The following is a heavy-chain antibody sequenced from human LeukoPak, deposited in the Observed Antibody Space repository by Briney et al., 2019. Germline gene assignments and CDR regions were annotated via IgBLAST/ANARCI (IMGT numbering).Heavy chain of an antibody. D-gene: IGHD5-12*01. J-gene: IGHJ4*02. CDR1: RYTWSLY. Sequence: PGGSQRLFCGDSRYTWSLYDVRGAPRARAGAVVGVSDVRGSGTDTYYADSVKGRFTISRDNSKNTLYLQMNSLRAEDTAIYYCAKTSRANSAYDSPFDYWGQGTLVTVSS. CDR3: AKTSRANSAYDSPFDY. CDR2: VRGSGTDT. V-gene: IGHV3-23*01.